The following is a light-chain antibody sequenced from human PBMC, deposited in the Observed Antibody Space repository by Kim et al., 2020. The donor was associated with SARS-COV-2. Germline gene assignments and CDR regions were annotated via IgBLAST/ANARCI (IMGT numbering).Light chain of an antibody. CDR2: SND. V-gene: IGLV1-44*01. CDR1: SSNIGINI. J-gene: IGLJ2*01. Sequence: GPRVTISCSGSSSNIGINIVNWFQQLPGTVPKLLIYSNDHRPSGVPDRFSGSKSGTSASLAISGLQSADEADYFCASWDDSLNALLFGGGTQLTVL. CDR3: ASWDDSLNALL.